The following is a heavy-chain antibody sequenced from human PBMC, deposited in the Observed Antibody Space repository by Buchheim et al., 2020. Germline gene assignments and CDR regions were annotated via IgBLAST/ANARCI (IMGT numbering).Heavy chain of an antibody. CDR2: NYYSGST. J-gene: IGHJ4*02. D-gene: IGHD4-17*01. V-gene: IGHV4-39*01. Sequence: QLQLQESGPGLVKPSRTLALTCTVSGGSINGSHFFWAWIRQPPGKGLEWIGTNYYSGSTYYSPSLKSRVTISVDTSKNQFSLKLTSVTAADTALYFCVRIDYDDNRIDNWGQGIL. CDR1: GGSINGSHFF. CDR3: VRIDYDDNRIDN.